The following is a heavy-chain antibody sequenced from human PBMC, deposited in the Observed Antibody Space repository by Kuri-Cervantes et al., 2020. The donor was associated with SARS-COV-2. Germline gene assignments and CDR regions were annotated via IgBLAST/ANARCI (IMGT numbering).Heavy chain of an antibody. CDR3: ARIRGSVVVVAATNPFDY. J-gene: IGHJ4*02. CDR1: GGSISSGDYY. D-gene: IGHD2-15*01. CDR2: IYYSGST. Sequence: SCTVSGGSISSGDYYWSWIRQPPGKGLEWIGYIYYSGSTYYNPSLKSRVTISVDTSKNQFSLKLSSVTAADTAVYYCARIRGSVVVVAATNPFDYWGQGTLVTVSS. V-gene: IGHV4-31*02.